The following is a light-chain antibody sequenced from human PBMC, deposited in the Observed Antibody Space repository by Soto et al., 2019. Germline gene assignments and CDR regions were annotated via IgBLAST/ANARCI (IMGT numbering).Light chain of an antibody. CDR1: QSISSY. J-gene: IGKJ4*01. V-gene: IGKV1-39*01. CDR2: AAS. CDR3: QQLSRYPLT. Sequence: DIQMTQSPSSLSASVGARVTITCRASQSISSYLNWYPQKPGKAPKLLIYAASSLESGVPSRFSGSGSGTEFTLTINSLQPDDFATYYCQQLSRYPLTFGGGTKVDIK.